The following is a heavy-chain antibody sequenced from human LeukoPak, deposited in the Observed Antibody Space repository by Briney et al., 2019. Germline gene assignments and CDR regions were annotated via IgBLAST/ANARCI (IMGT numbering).Heavy chain of an antibody. D-gene: IGHD3-10*01. Sequence: SVKVSCKASGGTFRSYAISWVRQAPGQGLEWMGRIIPILGIANYAQKFQGRVTITAEKSTSTAYMELSSLRSEDTAVYYCARGYYYGSGNYYSYFDYWGQGTLVTVSS. V-gene: IGHV1-69*04. CDR3: ARGYYYGSGNYYSYFDY. CDR2: IIPILGIA. CDR1: GGTFRSYA. J-gene: IGHJ4*02.